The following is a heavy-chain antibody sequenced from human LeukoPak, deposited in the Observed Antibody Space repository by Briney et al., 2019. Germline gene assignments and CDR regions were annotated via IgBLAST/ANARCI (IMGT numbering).Heavy chain of an antibody. V-gene: IGHV3-23*01. CDR3: AVSRPTEYCSGGSCYSAFDWFDP. J-gene: IGHJ5*02. CDR2: ISGSGGST. CDR1: GFTVSTNY. Sequence: PGGSLRLSCAVSGFTVSTNYMSWVRQAPGKGLEWVSAISGSGGSTYYADSVKGRFTISRDNSKNTLYLQMNSLRAEDTAVYYCAVSRPTEYCSGGSCYSAFDWFDPWGQGTLVTVSS. D-gene: IGHD2-15*01.